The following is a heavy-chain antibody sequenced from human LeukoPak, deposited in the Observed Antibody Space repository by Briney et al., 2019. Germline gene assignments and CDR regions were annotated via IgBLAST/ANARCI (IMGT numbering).Heavy chain of an antibody. CDR2: ISSSGSII. V-gene: IGHV3-11*01. Sequence: PGGSLGLSRAASVFTFSDYYMIWIRQASGKGREGVSCISSSGSIIYRADSVKGRFTISRDNAKNSLYLQMDSLRAEDRAVYYCARDRRTYSNTWLFDYWGQGTLVTVSS. CDR1: VFTFSDYY. CDR3: ARDRRTYSNTWLFDY. D-gene: IGHD6-13*01. J-gene: IGHJ4*02.